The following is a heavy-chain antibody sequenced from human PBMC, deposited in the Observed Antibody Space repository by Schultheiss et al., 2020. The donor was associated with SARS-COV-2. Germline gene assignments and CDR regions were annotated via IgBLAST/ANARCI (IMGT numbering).Heavy chain of an antibody. V-gene: IGHV4-39*07. CDR1: GGSISSSSYY. J-gene: IGHJ4*02. CDR3: ARGPEAPYQLLSRRPRLRRSFDY. D-gene: IGHD2-2*01. Sequence: SETLSLTCTVSGGSISSSSYYWSWIRQPPGKGLEWIGEINHSGNTNYNPSLKSRVTISVDTSKNQFSLRLTSVTAADTAVFYCARGPEAPYQLLSRRPRLRRSFDYWGQGTLVTVSS. CDR2: INHSGNT.